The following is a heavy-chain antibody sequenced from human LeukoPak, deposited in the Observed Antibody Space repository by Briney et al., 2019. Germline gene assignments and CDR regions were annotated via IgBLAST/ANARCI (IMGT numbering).Heavy chain of an antibody. Sequence: TGGSLRLSCAASGFTFSSYAMSWVRQAPGKGLEWVSAISGSGGDTYYADSVKGRFTISRDNSKNTLFLQMNSLRAEDTAVYYCAKYDSFDHYYDSSGRFDCWGQGTLVTVSP. J-gene: IGHJ4*02. V-gene: IGHV3-23*01. CDR3: AKYDSFDHYYDSSGRFDC. D-gene: IGHD3-22*01. CDR2: ISGSGGDT. CDR1: GFTFSSYA.